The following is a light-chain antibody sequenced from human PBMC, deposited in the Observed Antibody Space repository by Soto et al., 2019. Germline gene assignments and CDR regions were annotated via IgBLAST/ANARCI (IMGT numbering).Light chain of an antibody. V-gene: IGLV2-8*01. CDR2: DVN. Sequence: QSALTQPPSASGSPGQSVTLSCTGTSSDVGGYNFVSWYQQHPGKAPKLMIYDVNKRPSGVPDRFSGSKSANTASLTVSGLQAEDEADYYCSSHAGDNNPFVFGTGTKLTVL. J-gene: IGLJ1*01. CDR1: SSDVGGYNF. CDR3: SSHAGDNNPFV.